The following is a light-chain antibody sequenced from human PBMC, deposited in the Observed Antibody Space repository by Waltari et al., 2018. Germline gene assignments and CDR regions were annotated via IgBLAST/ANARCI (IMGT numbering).Light chain of an antibody. CDR1: QGVSRY. CDR2: EAS. Sequence: EIVLTQSPGTLSLSPGERATLSCRASQGVSRYLAWYQQKTGQAPRLLIYEASRRATGIPDRFSGSGSVTDFTLTISRLEPEDFAVYYCQKYGTLPATFGQGTKVEIK. V-gene: IGKV3-20*01. J-gene: IGKJ1*01. CDR3: QKYGTLPAT.